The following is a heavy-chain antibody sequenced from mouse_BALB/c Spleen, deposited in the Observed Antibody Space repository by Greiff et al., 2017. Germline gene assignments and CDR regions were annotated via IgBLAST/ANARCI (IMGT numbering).Heavy chain of an antibody. V-gene: IGHV1S137*01. CDR1: GYTFTDYA. Sequence: QVQLKQSGAELVRPGVSVKISCKGSGYTFTDYAMHWVKQSHAKSLEWIGVISTYYGDASYNQKFKGKATMTVDKSSSTAYMELARLTSEDSAIYYCAREEGIYYGNYIAYWGQGTLVTVSA. D-gene: IGHD2-1*01. J-gene: IGHJ3*01. CDR2: ISTYYGDA. CDR3: AREEGIYYGNYIAY.